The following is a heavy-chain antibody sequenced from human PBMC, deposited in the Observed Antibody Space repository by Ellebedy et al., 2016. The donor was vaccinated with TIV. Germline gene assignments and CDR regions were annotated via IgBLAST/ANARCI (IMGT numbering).Heavy chain of an antibody. V-gene: IGHV3-74*01. CDR3: ARELSDAVTPVWYFDL. CDR1: GFTFSSYW. J-gene: IGHJ2*01. CDR2: INTDGSTI. D-gene: IGHD4-17*01. Sequence: GGSLRLSCAASGFTFSSYWMQWVRQVPGRGLVWVSRINTDGSTIDYADSVKGRFTISRDNAKDTLYLQINSLRAEDTAIYYCARELSDAVTPVWYFDLWGRGTVVTVSS.